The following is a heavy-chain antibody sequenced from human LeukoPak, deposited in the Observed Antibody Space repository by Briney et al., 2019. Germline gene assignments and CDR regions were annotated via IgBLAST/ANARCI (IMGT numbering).Heavy chain of an antibody. CDR1: GFTFSSSA. J-gene: IGHJ4*02. V-gene: IGHV3-23*01. D-gene: IGHD6-19*01. CDR3: AKPPWAVAGEYYFDY. Sequence: GGSLRLSCAASGFTFSSSAMSWVRQAPGKGLEWVSAISNNGGYTYYADSVQGRFTISRDNSKSTLCLQMNSLRAEDTAVYYCAKPPWAVAGEYYFDYWGQGTLVTVSS. CDR2: ISNNGGYT.